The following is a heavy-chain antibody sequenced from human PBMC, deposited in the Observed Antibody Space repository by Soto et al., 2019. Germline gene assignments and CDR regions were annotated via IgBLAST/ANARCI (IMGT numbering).Heavy chain of an antibody. CDR1: GFTFSSYA. CDR2: ISYDGSNK. Sequence: PGGSLRLSCAASGFTFSSYAMHWVRQAPGKGLEWVAVISYDGSNKYYADSVKGRFTISRDNSKNTLYLQMNSLRAEDTAAYYCARSSSGWYWVIIDYWGQGTLVTVSS. D-gene: IGHD6-19*01. J-gene: IGHJ4*02. CDR3: ARSSSGWYWVIIDY. V-gene: IGHV3-30-3*01.